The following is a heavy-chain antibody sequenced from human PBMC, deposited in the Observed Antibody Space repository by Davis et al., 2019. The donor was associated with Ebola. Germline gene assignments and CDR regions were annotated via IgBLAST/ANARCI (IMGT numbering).Heavy chain of an antibody. V-gene: IGHV4-4*02. CDR1: GGSISSSNW. CDR2: INHSGST. Sequence: SETLSLTCAVSGGSISSSNWWSWVRQPPGKGLEWIGEINHSGSTNYNPSLKSRVTISVDTSKNQFSLKLSSVTAADTAVYYCARGYCSGGSCYYGAYYYYGMDVWGQGTTVTVSS. J-gene: IGHJ6*02. CDR3: ARGYCSGGSCYYGAYYYYGMDV. D-gene: IGHD2-15*01.